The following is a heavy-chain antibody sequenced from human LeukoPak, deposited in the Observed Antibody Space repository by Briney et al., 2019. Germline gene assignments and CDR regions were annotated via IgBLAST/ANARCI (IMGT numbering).Heavy chain of an antibody. V-gene: IGHV1-2*06. CDR2: INPNSGGT. CDR3: ARGSLFFDYGDYGFDY. CDR1: GYTFTGYY. D-gene: IGHD4-17*01. Sequence: ASVKVSCKASGYTFTGYYMHWVRQALGQGLEWMGRINPNSGGTNYAQKFQGRVTMTRDTSISTAYMELGSLRSDDTAVYYCARGSLFFDYGDYGFDYWGQGTLVTVSS. J-gene: IGHJ4*02.